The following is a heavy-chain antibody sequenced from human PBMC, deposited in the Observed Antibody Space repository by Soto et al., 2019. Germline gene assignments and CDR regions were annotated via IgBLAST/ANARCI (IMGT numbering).Heavy chain of an antibody. CDR1: GGSISSYY. V-gene: IGHV4-59*08. J-gene: IGHJ4*02. Sequence: PSEPLSLTCTVSGGSISSYYWSWIRQPPGKGLEWIGYIYYSGSTNYNPSLKSRVTISVDTSKNQFSLKLSSVTAADTAVYYCARLPGGQLANDYWGQGTLVTVSS. D-gene: IGHD6-6*01. CDR3: ARLPGGQLANDY. CDR2: IYYSGST.